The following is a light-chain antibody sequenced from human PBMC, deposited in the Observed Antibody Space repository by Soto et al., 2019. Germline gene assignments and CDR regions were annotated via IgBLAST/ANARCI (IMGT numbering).Light chain of an antibody. V-gene: IGLV2-14*01. CDR1: SSDVGGYNY. CDR2: EVS. CDR3: SSYTSSSTPWV. Sequence: QLVLTQPASVSGSPGQSINISCTGTSSDVGGYNYVSWYQQHPGKAPKFMIYEVSNRPSGVSNRFSGSKSGNTASLTISGLQAEDEAAYYCSSYTSSSTPWVFGGGTKLT. J-gene: IGLJ3*02.